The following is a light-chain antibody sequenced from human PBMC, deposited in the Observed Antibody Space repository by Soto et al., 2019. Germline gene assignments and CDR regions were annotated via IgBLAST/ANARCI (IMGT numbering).Light chain of an antibody. Sequence: QSVLTQPPSASGTPGQRVTISVSGSSSNIGINTVNWYQQFPGTAPKVLIYLNEQRPSGVPDRFSGSKSGTSDSLAIIGLQSEDEADYYCSVWDDSLNGVVFGGGTKLTVL. CDR1: SSNIGINT. V-gene: IGLV1-44*01. J-gene: IGLJ3*02. CDR3: SVWDDSLNGVV. CDR2: LNE.